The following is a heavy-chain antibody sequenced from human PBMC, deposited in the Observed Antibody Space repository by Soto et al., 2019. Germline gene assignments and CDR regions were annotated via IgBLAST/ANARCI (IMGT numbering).Heavy chain of an antibody. Sequence: NLVESGGGLVKPGWSLRLSCASSGFTFSNAWMSWVRQAPGKGLEWVGRIKGEADGGTTDYAAPVKGRITIARDHSKDTLYLHMNSLKTEDTAVYYCTTGLSNGYYNFDYWGQGTPFSVSS. D-gene: IGHD3-22*01. V-gene: IGHV3-15*01. J-gene: IGHJ4*02. CDR1: GFTFSNAW. CDR2: IKGEADGGTT. CDR3: TTGLSNGYYNFDY.